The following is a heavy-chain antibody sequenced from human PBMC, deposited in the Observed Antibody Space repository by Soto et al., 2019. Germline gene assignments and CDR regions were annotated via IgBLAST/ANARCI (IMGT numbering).Heavy chain of an antibody. CDR1: GFTFSDYY. CDR2: ISSSSSYT. D-gene: IGHD3-22*01. J-gene: IGHJ3*02. Sequence: GGSLRLSCAASGFTFSDYYMSWIRQAPGKGLEWVSYISSSSSYTNYADSVKGRFTISRDNAKNSLYLRMNSLRAEDTAVYYCARVYYYDSSGYSLDAFDIWGQGTMVTVSS. V-gene: IGHV3-11*05. CDR3: ARVYYYDSSGYSLDAFDI.